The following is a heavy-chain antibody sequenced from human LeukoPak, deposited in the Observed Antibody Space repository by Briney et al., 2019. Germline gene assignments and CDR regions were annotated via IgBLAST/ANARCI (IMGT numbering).Heavy chain of an antibody. V-gene: IGHV3-64D*09. CDR3: VKGAESYCDSRSDY. CDR1: GFTFSSYA. Sequence: GGSLRLSCSASGFTFSSYAMHWVRQAPGKGLENVSAMSSSGGKTYYADSMKGRVIISRDNSKNTLYLQLSSLTPEDTAVYFCVKGAESYCDSRSDYWGQGTLVTVSS. D-gene: IGHD3-22*01. J-gene: IGHJ4*02. CDR2: MSSSGGKT.